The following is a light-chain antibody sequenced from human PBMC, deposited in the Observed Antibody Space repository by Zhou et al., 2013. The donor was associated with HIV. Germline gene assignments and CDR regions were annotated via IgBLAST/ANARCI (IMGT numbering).Light chain of an antibody. CDR2: GVS. Sequence: EIVLTQSPGTLSLSPGERATLSCRASQRVSNSYLAWYQQKPGQAPRLIIYGVSSRATGIPDRFSGSGSGTDFTLTISGLEPEDFAVYYCQQYSSSPRTFGTGTKVDFK. V-gene: IGKV3-20*01. CDR3: QQYSSSPRT. CDR1: QRVSNSY. J-gene: IGKJ3*01.